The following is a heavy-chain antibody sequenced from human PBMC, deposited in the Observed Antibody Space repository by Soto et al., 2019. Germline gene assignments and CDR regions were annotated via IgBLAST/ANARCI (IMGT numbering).Heavy chain of an antibody. V-gene: IGHV4-59*01. CDR2: IYYSGST. CDR1: GGSISSYY. D-gene: IGHD6-6*01. CDR3: ARGRGIAARFNFDY. Sequence: QVQLQESGPGLVKPSETLSLTCTVSGGSISSYYWSWIRQPPGKGLEWIGYIYYSGSTNYNPSLKSRVTISVDTSKNQFSLKLSSVTAADTAVYYCARGRGIAARFNFDYWGQGTLVTVSS. J-gene: IGHJ4*02.